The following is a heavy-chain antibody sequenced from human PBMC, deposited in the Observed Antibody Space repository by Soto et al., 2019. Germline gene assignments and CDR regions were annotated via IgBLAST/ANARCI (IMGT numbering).Heavy chain of an antibody. D-gene: IGHD3-10*01. CDR1: GDTFSFYS. V-gene: IGHV1-69*02. Sequence: QVQLVQSGAEVKKPGSSVRVSCKASGDTFSFYSINWVRQAPGLGLEWMGRINPILSMSNYAQRFQGRATGTADKSTSTAYMELSSLRSEDTAMYYCASSYGSGYRAFDYWGQGALVTVSS. J-gene: IGHJ4*02. CDR3: ASSYGSGYRAFDY. CDR2: INPILSMS.